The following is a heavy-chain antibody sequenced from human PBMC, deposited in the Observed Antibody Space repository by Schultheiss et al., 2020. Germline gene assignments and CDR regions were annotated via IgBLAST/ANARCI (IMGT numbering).Heavy chain of an antibody. D-gene: IGHD2-2*01. V-gene: IGHV4-61*02. CDR1: GGSISSGSYY. CDR2: IYTSGST. CDR3: ARGRYCSSTSCYGNWFDP. Sequence: SETLSLTCTVSGGSISSGSYYWGWIRQPAGKGLEWIGRIYTSGSTNYNPSLKSRVTISVDTSKNQFSLKLSSVTAADTAVYYCARGRYCSSTSCYGNWFDPWGQGTLVTVSS. J-gene: IGHJ5*02.